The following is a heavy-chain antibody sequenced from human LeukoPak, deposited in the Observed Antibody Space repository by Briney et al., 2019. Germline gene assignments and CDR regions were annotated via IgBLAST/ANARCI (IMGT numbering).Heavy chain of an antibody. Sequence: KPSETLSLTCTVSGGSISGYYWSWVRQPPGKGLEWIGDINNSGSTNYNPSLKSRVTISVDTSKNQFSLKLSSVTAADTAVYYCSRYDGSYNWFDPWGQGTLVTVSS. V-gene: IGHV4-59*01. CDR3: SRYDGSYNWFDP. CDR1: GGSISGYY. J-gene: IGHJ5*02. D-gene: IGHD3-16*01. CDR2: INNSGST.